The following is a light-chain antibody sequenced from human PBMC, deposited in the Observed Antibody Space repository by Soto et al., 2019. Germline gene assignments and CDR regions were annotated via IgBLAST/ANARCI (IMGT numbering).Light chain of an antibody. V-gene: IGLV1-51*01. Sequence: QSALTQPPSVSAAPGQTVTISCSGRSSNIGNNYVSWYQQVPGTAPKLLIKDNDKRPSGIPDRFSGSKSGTSATLGITGLQTGDEANYYCGTWDSSLSAVVFGGGTKVTVL. CDR3: GTWDSSLSAVV. J-gene: IGLJ2*01. CDR1: SSNIGNNY. CDR2: DND.